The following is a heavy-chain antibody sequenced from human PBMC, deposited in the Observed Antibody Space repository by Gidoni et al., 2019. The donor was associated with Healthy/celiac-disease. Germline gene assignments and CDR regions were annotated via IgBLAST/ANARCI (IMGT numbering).Heavy chain of an antibody. Sequence: EVQLVESGGGLVKPGGSLRLSCAASGFTFSSYSMNWVRQAPGKGLEWVSSISSSSSYIYYADSVKGRFTISRDNAKNSLYLQMNSLRAEDTAVYYCAREEVCSSTSCYTGYYYYGMDVWGQGTTVTVSS. D-gene: IGHD2-2*02. CDR1: GFTFSSYS. CDR2: ISSSSSYI. J-gene: IGHJ6*02. V-gene: IGHV3-21*01. CDR3: AREEVCSSTSCYTGYYYYGMDV.